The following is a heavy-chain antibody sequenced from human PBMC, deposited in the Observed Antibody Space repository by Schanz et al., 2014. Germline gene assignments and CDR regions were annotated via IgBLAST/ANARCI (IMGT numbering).Heavy chain of an antibody. D-gene: IGHD1-1*01. CDR1: GGSIRSGTYY. J-gene: IGHJ2*01. CDR2: VFPNGIT. V-gene: IGHV4-61*02. CDR3: ARGTTWRLDL. Sequence: QVQLQESGPGLVKPSQTLSLTCTVSGGSIRSGTYYWSWIRHPAGKALEWVGRVFPNGITNYNPSRRRRVTMPLATSKYLLSLRLRSPAAADAADYYCARGTTWRLDLWGRGTLVTVSS.